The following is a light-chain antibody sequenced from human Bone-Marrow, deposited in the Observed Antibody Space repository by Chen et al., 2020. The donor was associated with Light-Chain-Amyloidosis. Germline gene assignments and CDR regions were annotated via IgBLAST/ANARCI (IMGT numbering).Light chain of an antibody. CDR1: SSDVGGYNS. CDR2: DVS. CDR3: SSYTSSSTLKV. V-gene: IGLV2-14*01. Sequence: QSALTQPASVSGSPGQSITISCTGTSSDVGGYNSVSWYQQHPGKAPKLMISDVSNRPSGVSNRFSGSKSGNTASLTISGLQAEDEADYYCSSYTSSSTLKVFGTGTKVTVL. J-gene: IGLJ1*01.